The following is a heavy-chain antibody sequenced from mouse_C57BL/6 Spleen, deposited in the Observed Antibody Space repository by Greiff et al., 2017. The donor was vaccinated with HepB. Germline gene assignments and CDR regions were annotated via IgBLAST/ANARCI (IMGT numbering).Heavy chain of an antibody. Sequence: EVQRVESEGGLVQPGSSMKLSCTASGFTFSDYYMAWVRQVPEKGLEWVANINYDGSSTYYLDSLKSRFLISRYNAKNILYLQMSRLKTEDTATYYCARDYYSRNAMDYWGQGTSVTVSS. CDR1: GFTFSDYY. V-gene: IGHV5-16*01. CDR3: ARDYYSRNAMDY. CDR2: INYDGSST. J-gene: IGHJ4*01. D-gene: IGHD1-1*01.